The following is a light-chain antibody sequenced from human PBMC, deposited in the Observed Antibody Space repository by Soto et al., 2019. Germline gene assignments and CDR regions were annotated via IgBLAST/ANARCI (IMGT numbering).Light chain of an antibody. CDR2: GAS. J-gene: IGKJ1*01. V-gene: IGKV3-15*01. CDR3: QQYYNWHWT. Sequence: DIVLTQSPSTLSASVGDRVTLSCRASQSLGSDLDWFQQKPGKAPRLLIFGASARQSGIPARFSGSGSGTEFTLTISSLQSEDFAAYYCQQYYNWHWTFGQGTKVDIK. CDR1: QSLGSD.